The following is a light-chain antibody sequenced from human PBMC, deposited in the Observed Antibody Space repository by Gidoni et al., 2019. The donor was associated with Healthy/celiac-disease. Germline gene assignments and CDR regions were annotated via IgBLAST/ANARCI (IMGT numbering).Light chain of an antibody. CDR2: AAS. V-gene: IGKV1-39*01. Sequence: DIHMTQSPSSLSASVGDRVTITCRASQSSSSYLNWYQQKPGKAPKLLIYAASSFQSGVPSRFSGSGSGTDFTLTISSLQPEDVATYYCQQSYSTPYTFGQGTKLEIK. CDR3: QQSYSTPYT. CDR1: QSSSSY. J-gene: IGKJ2*01.